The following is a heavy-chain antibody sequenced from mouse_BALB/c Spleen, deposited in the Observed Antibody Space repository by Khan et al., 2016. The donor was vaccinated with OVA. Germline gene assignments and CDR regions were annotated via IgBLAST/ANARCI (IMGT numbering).Heavy chain of an antibody. J-gene: IGHJ3*01. CDR3: ARLAYYYDSGGFAY. Sequence: VELVESGGDLVKPGGSLKLSCAASGFTFSTYGMSWVRQTPDKRLEWVATVSTGGGYTYYPDSVKGRFTISRDNAKNTLYLQMSSLKSEDTAMFYCARLAYYYDSGGFAYWGQGTLVTVSA. CDR1: GFTFSTYG. V-gene: IGHV5-6*01. CDR2: VSTGGGYT. D-gene: IGHD1-1*01.